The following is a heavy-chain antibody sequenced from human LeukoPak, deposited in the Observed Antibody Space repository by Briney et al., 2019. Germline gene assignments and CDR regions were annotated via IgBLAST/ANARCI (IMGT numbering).Heavy chain of an antibody. CDR3: ARYCSSTSCYTY. Sequence: SETLSLTCTVSGGSISSYYWSWIRQPPGKGLEWIGYIYYSGSTYYNPSLKSRVTISVDTSKNQFSLKLSSVTAADTAVYYCARYCSSTSCYTYWGQGTLVTVSS. CDR1: GGSISSYY. D-gene: IGHD2-2*02. V-gene: IGHV4-59*08. CDR2: IYYSGST. J-gene: IGHJ4*02.